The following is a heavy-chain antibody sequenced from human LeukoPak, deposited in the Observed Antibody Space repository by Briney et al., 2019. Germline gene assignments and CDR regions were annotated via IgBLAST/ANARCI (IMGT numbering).Heavy chain of an antibody. D-gene: IGHD4-23*01. CDR1: GYTFTSYD. Sequence: GASVKVSCKASGYTFTSYDINWVRQATGQGLEWMGWMNPNSGNTGYAQKFQGRVTITTDESTSTAYMELSSLRSEDTAVYYCAREGGGYGGNSYHYFDYWGQGTLVTVSS. CDR3: AREGGGYGGNSYHYFDY. CDR2: MNPNSGNT. J-gene: IGHJ4*02. V-gene: IGHV1-8*01.